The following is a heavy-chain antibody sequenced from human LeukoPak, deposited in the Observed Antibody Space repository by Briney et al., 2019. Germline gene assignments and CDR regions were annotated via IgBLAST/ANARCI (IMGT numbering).Heavy chain of an antibody. CDR2: ISGSDGST. CDR1: GFTFSSYG. D-gene: IGHD6-13*01. Sequence: PGGSLRLSCAASGFTFSSYGMNWVRQAPGKGLEWVSTISGSDGSTYYADSVKGRFTISRDNSKNTLYLQMNSLRAEDTAVYYCAKGPYAGTFSGFDYWGQGTLVTVSS. V-gene: IGHV3-23*01. CDR3: AKGPYAGTFSGFDY. J-gene: IGHJ4*02.